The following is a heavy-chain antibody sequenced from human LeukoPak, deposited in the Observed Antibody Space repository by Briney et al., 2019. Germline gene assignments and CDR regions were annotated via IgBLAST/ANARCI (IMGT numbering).Heavy chain of an antibody. D-gene: IGHD6-25*01. J-gene: IGHJ4*01. V-gene: IGHV4-59*05. Sequence: PSETLSLTCTVSGGSISSYYWSWIRQPPGKGLEWIGSIYYAGSPYYNSSLKSRVTISIDTSKNQVSLKMSSVTAADTAVYYCAKSGGYGLIDYWGQGTLVTVSS. CDR1: GGSISSYY. CDR2: IYYAGSP. CDR3: AKSGGYGLIDY.